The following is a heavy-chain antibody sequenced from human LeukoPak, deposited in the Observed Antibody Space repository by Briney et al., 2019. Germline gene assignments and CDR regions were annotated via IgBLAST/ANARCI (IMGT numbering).Heavy chain of an antibody. Sequence: SETLSLTCTVSGGSISSYYWSWIRQPPGKGLEWIGYIYYSGSTNYNPSLKSRVTISVDTSKNQFSLKLSSVTAADTAVYYCARGPPFYDFWSGYFDYWGQGTLVTVSS. D-gene: IGHD3-3*01. CDR1: GGSISSYY. J-gene: IGHJ4*02. CDR3: ARGPPFYDFWSGYFDY. V-gene: IGHV4-59*08. CDR2: IYYSGST.